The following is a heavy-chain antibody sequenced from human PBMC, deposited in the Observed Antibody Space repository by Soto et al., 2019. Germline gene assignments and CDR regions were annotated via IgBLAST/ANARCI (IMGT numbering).Heavy chain of an antibody. D-gene: IGHD1-1*01. CDR3: ARESEQLDRAVLYYGMDV. V-gene: IGHV1-18*01. CDR1: GYTFTSYG. Sequence: QVQLVQSGAEVKKPGASVKVSCKASGYTFTSYGISWVRQAPGQGLEWMGWISAYNGNTNYAQKLQGRVNMTTDTSTRTAYMELRSLRSDDTAVYYCARESEQLDRAVLYYGMDVWGQGTTVTVSS. CDR2: ISAYNGNT. J-gene: IGHJ6*02.